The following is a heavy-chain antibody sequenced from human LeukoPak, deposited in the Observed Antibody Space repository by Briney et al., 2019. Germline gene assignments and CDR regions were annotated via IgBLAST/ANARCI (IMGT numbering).Heavy chain of an antibody. D-gene: IGHD6-13*01. J-gene: IGHJ3*02. CDR3: ARYSSWYRNDAFDI. V-gene: IGHV4-34*01. CDR2: INHSGST. CDR1: GGSFSGYY. Sequence: SETLSLTCAVYGGSFSGYYWSWIRQPPGKGLEWIGEINHSGSTNYNPSLKSRVTISVDTSKNQFSLKLSSVTAADTAVYYCARYSSWYRNDAFDIWGQGTMVTVSS.